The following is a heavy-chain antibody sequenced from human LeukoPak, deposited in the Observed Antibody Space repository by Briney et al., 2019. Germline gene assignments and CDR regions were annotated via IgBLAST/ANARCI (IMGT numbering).Heavy chain of an antibody. D-gene: IGHD4-23*01. Sequence: GGYLRLSCAASGFTFSSYSVNWVRQAPGRGLEWVANINQDGSAKYYVDSVKGRFTFSRDNAMNSLFLQMNSLRAEDTAVYYCARDVHGGAFDYWGQGTLVTVSS. CDR2: INQDGSAK. V-gene: IGHV3-7*01. J-gene: IGHJ4*02. CDR1: GFTFSSYS. CDR3: ARDVHGGAFDY.